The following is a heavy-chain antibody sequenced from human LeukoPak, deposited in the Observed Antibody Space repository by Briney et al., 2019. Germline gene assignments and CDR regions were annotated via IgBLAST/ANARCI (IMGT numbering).Heavy chain of an antibody. CDR3: ARVYHYYGSGSYYYFDY. V-gene: IGHV4-39*07. D-gene: IGHD3-10*01. J-gene: IGHJ4*02. CDR2: IYYSGTT. CDR1: GGSISNTNYY. Sequence: SETLSLTCTVSGGSISNTNYYWGWIRQPPGKGLEWIGIIYYSGTTYYNPSLKSRVTISIDTSKNQFSLKLSSVTAADTAVYYCARVYHYYGSGSYYYFDYWGQGTLVTVSS.